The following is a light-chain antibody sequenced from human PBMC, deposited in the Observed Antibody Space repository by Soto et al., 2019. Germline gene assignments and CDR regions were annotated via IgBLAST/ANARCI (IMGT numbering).Light chain of an antibody. CDR3: QQVKTYPRT. CDR2: GAS. Sequence: DVRMTQSPSSLSASVGDTITITCRASRTINTYLNWFQQKPGEPPRLLIYGASTLHSGVPSRFGGRKSGTQFTLTIDSLQPEDFATYYCQQVKTYPRTFGGGTKVDIK. V-gene: IGKV1-9*01. CDR1: RTINTY. J-gene: IGKJ4*01.